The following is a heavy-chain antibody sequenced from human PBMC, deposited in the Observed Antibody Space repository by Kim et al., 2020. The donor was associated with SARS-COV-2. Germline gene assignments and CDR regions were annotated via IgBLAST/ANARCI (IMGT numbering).Heavy chain of an antibody. CDR1: GDSISHYY. V-gene: IGHV4-59*08. CDR3: ARGTSIQDMDA. Sequence: SETLSLTCTVSGDSISHYYWSWFRQSPGKGLEWIGYMYYIGMTKYNPSLNSRVTISVDTSRSQFSLKLSSVTAADTAVYYCARGTSIQDMDAWGKGTTVRVSS. J-gene: IGHJ6*03. CDR2: MYYIGMT. D-gene: IGHD1-1*01.